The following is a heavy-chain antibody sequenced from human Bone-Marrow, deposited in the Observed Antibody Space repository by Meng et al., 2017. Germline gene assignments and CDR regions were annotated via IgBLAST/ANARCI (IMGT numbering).Heavy chain of an antibody. CDR1: GFTFNNYA. CDR2: IGGGGGT. V-gene: IGHV3-23*01. CDR3: VRRAAGNFDY. Sequence: GESLKISCAASGFTFNNYAMTWVRQSPGKGLEWVSAIGGGGGTDYADSVKGRFTISRDNSENTLSLQMNSLRPEDTAIYFCVRRAAGNFDYWGQGTLVTVSS. D-gene: IGHD6-13*01. J-gene: IGHJ4*02.